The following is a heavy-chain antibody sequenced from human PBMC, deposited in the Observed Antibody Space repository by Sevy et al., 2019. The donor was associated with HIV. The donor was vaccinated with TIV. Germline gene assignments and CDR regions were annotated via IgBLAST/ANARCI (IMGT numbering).Heavy chain of an antibody. Sequence: SETLSLTCTVSGGSISNYYWSWIRQPPGKGLEWIGYIYYSGSTNYNPSLKSRVTISVDTSKNQFSLKLSSVTAADTAVYYCARERQLVLDYWGQGSLVTVSS. CDR3: ARERQLVLDY. V-gene: IGHV4-59*01. D-gene: IGHD6-13*01. CDR1: GGSISNYY. J-gene: IGHJ4*02. CDR2: IYYSGST.